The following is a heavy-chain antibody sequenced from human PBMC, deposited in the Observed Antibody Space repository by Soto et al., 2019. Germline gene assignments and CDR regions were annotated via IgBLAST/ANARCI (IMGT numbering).Heavy chain of an antibody. CDR1: GYTFTSYG. Sequence: QIQVVQSGDEVKQPGASVTVSCKASGYTFTSYGINWVRKAPGHGLEWVGWVSGYNGDTYYAQKFQDRVTMTKDGGTTTAYLELRSLRSDDPAVYHCGRAKYGEFAAYWGQGTRVSV. J-gene: IGHJ4*02. D-gene: IGHD4-17*01. CDR3: GRAKYGEFAAY. CDR2: VSGYNGDT. V-gene: IGHV1-18*01.